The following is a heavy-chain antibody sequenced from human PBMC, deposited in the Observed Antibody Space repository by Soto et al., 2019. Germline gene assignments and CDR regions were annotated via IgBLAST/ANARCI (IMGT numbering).Heavy chain of an antibody. CDR1: GGSISSGGYY. D-gene: IGHD3-10*01. CDR3: AREGRHYYGSGTYYYGMDV. J-gene: IGHJ6*02. V-gene: IGHV4-31*03. CDR2: IYYSGST. Sequence: SETLSLTCTVSGGSISSGGYYWSWIRQHPGKGLEWIGYIYYSGSTYYNPSLKSRVTISVDTSKNQFSLKLSSVTAADTAVYYCAREGRHYYGSGTYYYGMDVWGQGTTVTVS.